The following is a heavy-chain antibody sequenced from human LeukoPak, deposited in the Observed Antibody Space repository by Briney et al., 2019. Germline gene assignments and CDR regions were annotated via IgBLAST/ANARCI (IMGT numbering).Heavy chain of an antibody. CDR1: GFTFSDYY. V-gene: IGHV3-11*04. J-gene: IGHJ3*02. CDR2: ISSSGSTI. CDR3: ARDGRYCSGGSCYGAFDI. Sequence: GGSLRLSCAASGFTFSDYYMSWIRQAPGKGLEWVSYISSSGSTIYYADSVKGRFTISRDNAKNSLYLQMNSLRAEDTAVYYCARDGRYCSGGSCYGAFDIWGQGTMVTVSS. D-gene: IGHD2-15*01.